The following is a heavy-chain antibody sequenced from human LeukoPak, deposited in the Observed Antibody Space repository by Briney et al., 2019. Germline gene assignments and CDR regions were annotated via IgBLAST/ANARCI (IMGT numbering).Heavy chain of an antibody. CDR1: GFTFSNYA. Sequence: PGGSLRLSCAASGFTFSNYAMNWVRQAPGKGLEWVSLISGSTGSTYYADSVKGRFSISRDNSKNTVYLQMNSLRVEDTAVYYCAKGLVSAIVGATTLDYWGQGTLVTVSS. CDR3: AKGLVSAIVGATTLDY. V-gene: IGHV3-23*01. CDR2: ISGSTGST. D-gene: IGHD1-26*01. J-gene: IGHJ4*02.